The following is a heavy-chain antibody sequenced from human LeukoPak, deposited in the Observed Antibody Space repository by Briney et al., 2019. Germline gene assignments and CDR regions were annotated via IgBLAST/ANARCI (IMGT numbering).Heavy chain of an antibody. CDR2: IKQAGSEK. CDR3: ARSGCSFSAPCMYRDAFDI. D-gene: IGHD2-8*01. CDR1: GFTFTNYW. V-gene: IGHV3-7*01. Sequence: GGSLRLSCAASGFTFTNYWMTWVRQAPGKGLEWVANIKQAGSEKSYVDSVKGRFTISRNNAKDSLYLQMNSMRAEDTAVYYCARSGCSFSAPCMYRDAFDIWGQGTMVTVSS. J-gene: IGHJ3*02.